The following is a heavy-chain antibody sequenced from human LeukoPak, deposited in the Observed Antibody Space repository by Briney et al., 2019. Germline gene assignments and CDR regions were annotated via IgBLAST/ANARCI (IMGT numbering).Heavy chain of an antibody. CDR1: GYTFTAFY. CDR3: ARAHLIAAPGYNWFDP. Sequence: ASVKVSCKASGYTFTAFYMHWVRQAPGQGLEWMGWINPNSGATNYAQKFQGRVTMTRDTSINTAYMELRGLRSDDTAVFYCARAHLIAAPGYNWFDPWGQGTLVTVSS. CDR2: INPNSGAT. V-gene: IGHV1-2*02. J-gene: IGHJ5*02. D-gene: IGHD6-13*01.